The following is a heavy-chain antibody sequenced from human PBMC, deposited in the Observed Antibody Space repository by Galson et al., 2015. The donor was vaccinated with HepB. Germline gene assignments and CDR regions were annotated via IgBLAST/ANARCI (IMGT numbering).Heavy chain of an antibody. V-gene: IGHV1-69-2*01. CDR3: ATNAGRRGIFFEY. D-gene: IGHD3-10*01. CDR1: GNSFIDYY. CDR2: VDPQDGET. Sequence: VKVSCKVSGNSFIDYYIHWVQQTPGKGLEWMGFVDPQDGETLYAEKFQGRLTIAADRSTSTVYMELSSLTSEDTAVYYCATNAGRRGIFFEYWGQGTLVTVSS. J-gene: IGHJ4*02.